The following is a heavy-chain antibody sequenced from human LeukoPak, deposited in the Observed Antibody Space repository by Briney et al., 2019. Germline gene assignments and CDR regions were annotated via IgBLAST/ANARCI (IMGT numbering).Heavy chain of an antibody. D-gene: IGHD3-16*01. Sequence: ASVKVSCKVSGYTLTELSMHWVRQAPGKGLEWMGGFDPEDGETIYAQKFQGSVTMTEDTSTDTAYMELSSLRSEDTAVYYCATDVFGIRATTWAPTEGYWGQGTLVTVSS. CDR1: GYTLTELS. CDR3: ATDVFGIRATTWAPTEGY. CDR2: FDPEDGET. V-gene: IGHV1-24*01. J-gene: IGHJ4*02.